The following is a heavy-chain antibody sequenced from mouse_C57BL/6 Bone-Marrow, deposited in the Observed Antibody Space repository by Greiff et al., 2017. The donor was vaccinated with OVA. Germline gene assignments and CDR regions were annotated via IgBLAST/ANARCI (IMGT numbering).Heavy chain of an antibody. Sequence: VKLVESGPGLVAPSQSLSITCTASGFSLTSYGVDWVRQPPGKGLEWLGVIWGGGRTNYNSALMSRLSISKDNSKSQVFLKMNSLQADDTAMYYCATLTGRFAYWGQGTLVTVSA. CDR2: IWGGGRT. CDR3: ATLTGRFAY. CDR1: GFSLTSYG. J-gene: IGHJ3*01. V-gene: IGHV2-9*01. D-gene: IGHD4-1*01.